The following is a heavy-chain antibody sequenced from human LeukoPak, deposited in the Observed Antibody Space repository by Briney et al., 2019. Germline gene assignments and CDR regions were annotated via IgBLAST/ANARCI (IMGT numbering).Heavy chain of an antibody. J-gene: IGHJ6*02. Sequence: GGSLRLSCAASGFTFSGYWMHWVRQAPGKGLVWVSRINSDGYSITYADSVKGRFTISRDNAKNTLYLQMNSLRAEDTAVYYCARDPPGYCSGGSCYSEGAIYYYYGMDVWGQGTTVTVSS. CDR3: ARDPPGYCSGGSCYSEGAIYYYYGMDV. D-gene: IGHD2-15*01. CDR1: GFTFSGYW. V-gene: IGHV3-74*03. CDR2: INSDGYSI.